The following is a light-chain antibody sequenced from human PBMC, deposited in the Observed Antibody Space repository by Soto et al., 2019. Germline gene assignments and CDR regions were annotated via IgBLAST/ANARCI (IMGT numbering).Light chain of an antibody. CDR3: QQRSNWSLT. Sequence: EIVLTQSPATLSLSPGERATLSCRASQSVSSYLAWYQQKPGQAPRLLIYDASNRATGIPTRFSGSGSGTDFPPTISVLEPENFAVYYCQQRSNWSLTFGGGTKVEIK. J-gene: IGKJ4*01. CDR1: QSVSSY. CDR2: DAS. V-gene: IGKV3-11*01.